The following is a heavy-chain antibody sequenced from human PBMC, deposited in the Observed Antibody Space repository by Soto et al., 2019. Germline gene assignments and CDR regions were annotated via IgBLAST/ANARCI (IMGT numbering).Heavy chain of an antibody. CDR3: ARANPGSSLNYYYYYMDV. J-gene: IGHJ6*03. CDR1: GYTFTSYG. Sequence: QVPLVQSGAEVKKPGASVKVSCKASGYTFTSYGISWVRQAPGQGLEWMGWISAYNGNTNYAQKLQGRVTMTTDTSTSTAYMELRSLRSDDTAVYYCARANPGSSLNYYYYYMDVWGKGTTVTVSS. D-gene: IGHD6-13*01. V-gene: IGHV1-18*01. CDR2: ISAYNGNT.